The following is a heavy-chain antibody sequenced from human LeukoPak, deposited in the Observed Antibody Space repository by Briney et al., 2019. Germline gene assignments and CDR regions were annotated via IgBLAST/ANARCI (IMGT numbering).Heavy chain of an antibody. V-gene: IGHV1-46*01. Sequence: ASVKVSCEASGYTFTSYYMHWVRQAPGQGLEWMGIINPSGGSTSYAQKFQGRVTMTRDTSTSTVYMELSSLRSEDTAVYYCAIDRVGATIDYWGQGTLATVSS. CDR3: AIDRVGATIDY. CDR2: INPSGGST. J-gene: IGHJ4*02. CDR1: GYTFTSYY. D-gene: IGHD1-26*01.